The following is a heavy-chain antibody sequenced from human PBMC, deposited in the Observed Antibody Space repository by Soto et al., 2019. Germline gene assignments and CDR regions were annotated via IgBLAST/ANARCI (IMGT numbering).Heavy chain of an antibody. V-gene: IGHV3-73*01. Sequence: GGSLRLSCAASGFTFSDSAMHWVRQASGNGLEWVGRIRNKANGYATAYSASVKGRFTISRDDSNNMAYLQMSSLETEDTALYYCAILSGIVSPNFDHWGQGTLVTSPQ. J-gene: IGHJ4*02. CDR2: IRNKANGYAT. CDR1: GFTFSDSA. D-gene: IGHD3-10*01. CDR3: AILSGIVSPNFDH.